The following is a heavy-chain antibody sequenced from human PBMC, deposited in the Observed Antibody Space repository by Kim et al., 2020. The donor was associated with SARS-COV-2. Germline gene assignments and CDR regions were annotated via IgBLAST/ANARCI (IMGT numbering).Heavy chain of an antibody. CDR1: GNTFNSDT. J-gene: IGHJ5*02. V-gene: IGHV1-18*04. CDR3: ARIMDYRSTSYWFDP. CDR2: ISAYNGNT. Sequence: ASVKVSCKASGNTFNSDTITWVRQAPGQGLEWMGWISAYNGNTNYAQKFQGRVTMTTEKSTNTVYMELRSLRSDDTAVYYCARIMDYRSTSYWFDPWGQG. D-gene: IGHD6-6*01.